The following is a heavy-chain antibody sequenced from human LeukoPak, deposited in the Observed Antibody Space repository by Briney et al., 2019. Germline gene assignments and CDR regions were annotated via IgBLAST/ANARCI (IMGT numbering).Heavy chain of an antibody. J-gene: IGHJ4*02. CDR2: ISGNNDNT. V-gene: IGHV1-18*01. D-gene: IGHD3-22*01. Sequence: GASVKVSCKASGYTFSTYGIGWVRQAPGQGLEWVGGISGNNDNTNYAQKFQGRVTLTADTSTSTAYMDLRSLTSDDTAVYYCVRNHYDSSGYPHWGQGTLVTVSS. CDR1: GYTFSTYG. CDR3: VRNHYDSSGYPH.